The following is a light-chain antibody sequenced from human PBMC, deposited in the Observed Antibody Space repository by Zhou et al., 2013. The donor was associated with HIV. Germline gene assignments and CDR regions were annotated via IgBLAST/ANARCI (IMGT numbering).Light chain of an antibody. CDR2: AAS. J-gene: IGKJ3*01. CDR1: QSISSY. Sequence: DIQMTQSPSSLSASVGDRVTITCRASQSISSYLNWYQQKPGKAPKLLIYAASSLQSGVPSRFSGSGSGTDFTLTISSLQPEDFATYYCQQSYSNTRTFGP. V-gene: IGKV1-39*01. CDR3: QQSYSNTRT.